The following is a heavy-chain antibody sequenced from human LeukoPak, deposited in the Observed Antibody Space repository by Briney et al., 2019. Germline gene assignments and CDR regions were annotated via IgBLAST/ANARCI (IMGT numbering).Heavy chain of an antibody. CDR2: IYPGDSDT. CDR1: GYSFTSYW. CDR3: ARREMVAAAGTYDY. Sequence: GESLKISCKGAGYSFTSYWIGLVRQMPGKGLWWSGIIYPGDSDTRYSPSFQGQVTISADKSISTAYLQWSSLKASDTAMYYCARREMVAAAGTYDYWGQGTLVTVSS. J-gene: IGHJ4*02. D-gene: IGHD6-13*01. V-gene: IGHV5-51*01.